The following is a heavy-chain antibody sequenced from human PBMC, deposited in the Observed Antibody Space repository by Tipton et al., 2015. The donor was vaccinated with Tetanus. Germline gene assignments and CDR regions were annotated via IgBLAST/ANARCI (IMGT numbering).Heavy chain of an antibody. V-gene: IGHV4-39*07. Sequence: TLSLTCTVSGGSISSSYYYWGWIRQPPGKGLEWIGSLDYSGNTYYNSSLMSRVTISVDTSKNQFSLRLNSVTAADTAVYYCARSGYYSRAYYHYRMDVWGQGTTVSVSS. J-gene: IGHJ6*02. D-gene: IGHD3-9*01. CDR1: GGSISSSYYY. CDR2: LDYSGNT. CDR3: ARSGYYSRAYYHYRMDV.